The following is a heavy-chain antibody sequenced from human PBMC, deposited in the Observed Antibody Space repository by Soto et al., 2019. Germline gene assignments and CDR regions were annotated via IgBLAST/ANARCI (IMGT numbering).Heavy chain of an antibody. V-gene: IGHV5-51*01. CDR3: ARLGYCSSTSCRHFDF. D-gene: IGHD2-2*01. J-gene: IGHJ4*02. CDR1: GYSFTSYW. CDR2: ISPGDSDT. Sequence: GESLKISCKGSGYSFTSYWIGWVRQMPGKGLEWMGIISPGDSDTRYSPSFQGQVTMSADKSISTAYLQWSSLKASDTAIYYCARLGYCSSTSCRHFDFWGQGTLVTVSS.